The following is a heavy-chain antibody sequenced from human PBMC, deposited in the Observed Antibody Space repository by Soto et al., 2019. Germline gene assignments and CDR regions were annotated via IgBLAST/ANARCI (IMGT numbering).Heavy chain of an antibody. J-gene: IGHJ4*02. V-gene: IGHV3-23*01. D-gene: IGHD2-8*01. Sequence: EVQRLESGGSVVQPGGSLRLACAASGFTFSTYAMGWVRQAPGTGLEWVSAISGSGFATYYAETLKGRFTISRDNSKNTLYLQMNSLGAGDTAVYYCAKYIKATRTNVFYDSWGQGTLVTVSS. CDR1: GFTFSTYA. CDR2: ISGSGFAT. CDR3: AKYIKATRTNVFYDS.